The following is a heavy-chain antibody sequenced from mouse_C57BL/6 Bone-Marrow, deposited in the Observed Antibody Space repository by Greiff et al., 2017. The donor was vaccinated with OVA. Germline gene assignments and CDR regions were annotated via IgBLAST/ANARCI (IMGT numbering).Heavy chain of an antibody. CDR3: ARSGTSPFAY. Sequence: VQLKESGPELVKPGASVKISCKASGYSFTGYYMNWVKQSPEKSLEWIGEINPSTGGTTYNQKFKAKATLTVDISSSTAYMQLKSLTSEDSAVYYCARSGTSPFAYWGQGTLVTVSA. CDR1: GYSFTGYY. J-gene: IGHJ3*01. D-gene: IGHD4-1*01. CDR2: INPSTGGT. V-gene: IGHV1-42*01.